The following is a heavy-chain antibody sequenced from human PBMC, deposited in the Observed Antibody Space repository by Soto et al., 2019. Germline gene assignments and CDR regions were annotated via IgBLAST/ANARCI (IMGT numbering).Heavy chain of an antibody. Sequence: QVHLVESGGGVVQPGRSLRVSCAASGFTFSNYAMHWVRQAPGKGLEWVAVISHDGSNYYYAASVKGRFTISRDNSTSTLYLQVNSLTTEDTAVYDCVADASGLYISSWFDLFDFWGQGTLVSVPS. V-gene: IGHV3-30-3*01. CDR3: VADASGLYISSWFDLFDF. J-gene: IGHJ4*02. CDR2: ISHDGSNY. CDR1: GFTFSNYA. D-gene: IGHD6-13*01.